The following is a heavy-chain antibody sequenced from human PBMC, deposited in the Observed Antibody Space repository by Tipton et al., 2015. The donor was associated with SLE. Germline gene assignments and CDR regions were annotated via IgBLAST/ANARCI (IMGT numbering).Heavy chain of an antibody. CDR1: GGSISSSTYY. J-gene: IGHJ4*02. CDR3: ARHCQIYSFVY. Sequence: TLSLTCTVSGGSISSSTYYWGWIRQPPGKGLEWVGSIYYTGSTYYNPSLKSRVTMSVDTSENQFSLKLSSVTAADTAVYYCARHCQIYSFVYWGQGSLVTVSS. CDR2: IYYTGST. D-gene: IGHD2-21*01. V-gene: IGHV4-39*07.